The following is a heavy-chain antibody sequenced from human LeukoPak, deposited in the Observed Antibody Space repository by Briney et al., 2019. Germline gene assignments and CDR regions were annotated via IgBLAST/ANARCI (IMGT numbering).Heavy chain of an antibody. CDR3: ARLLGAAGPSPALDY. Sequence: SETLSLTCTVSGGSMSTYYWSRIRQPPGKGLEWIGYIYYSGSTNYNPSLKSRVTISVDTSKNQFSLKLSSVTAADTAVYYCARLLGAAGPSPALDYWGQGTLVTVSS. CDR2: IYYSGST. D-gene: IGHD6-13*01. J-gene: IGHJ4*02. CDR1: GGSMSTYY. V-gene: IGHV4-59*08.